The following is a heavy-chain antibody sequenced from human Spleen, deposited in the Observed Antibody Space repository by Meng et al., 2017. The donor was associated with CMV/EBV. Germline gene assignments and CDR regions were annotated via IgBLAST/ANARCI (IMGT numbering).Heavy chain of an antibody. V-gene: IGHV3-48*03. CDR2: ISSSGSTI. CDR3: ARDSLYSTTMIVLGNYYYGMDV. CDR1: GFTFSSYE. D-gene: IGHD3-22*01. J-gene: IGHJ6*02. Sequence: GGSLRLSCAASGFTFSSYEMNWVRQAPGKGLEWVSYISSSGSTIYYADSVKGRFTISRDNAKNSLYLQMNSLRAEDTAVYYCARDSLYSTTMIVLGNYYYGMDVWGQGTTVTVSS.